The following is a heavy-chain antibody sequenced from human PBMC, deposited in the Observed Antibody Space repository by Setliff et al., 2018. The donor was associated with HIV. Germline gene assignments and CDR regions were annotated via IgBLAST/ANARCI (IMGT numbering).Heavy chain of an antibody. CDR3: AGGRYFRDISDSRFDF. D-gene: IGHD2-21*02. CDR1: GVSITTDGYF. V-gene: IGHV4-31*03. CDR2: MYHTGNT. J-gene: IGHJ4*02. Sequence: SETLSLTCSVSGVSITTDGYFWRWIRHYPGKGLEWIGYMYHTGNTYSNPSLASRLVMSLDPSKNQFSLKLNSMTAADTAMFYCAGGRYFRDISDSRFDFWGQGMLVTVPQ.